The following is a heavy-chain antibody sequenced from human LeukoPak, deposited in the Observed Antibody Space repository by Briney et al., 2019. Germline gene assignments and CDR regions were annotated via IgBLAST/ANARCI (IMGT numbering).Heavy chain of an antibody. D-gene: IGHD3-10*01. J-gene: IGHJ4*02. V-gene: IGHV4-39*07. CDR2: IYYSGST. CDR3: ARGLWFGDTPPGY. CDR1: GGSISSSDYY. Sequence: SETLSLTCSVSGGSISSSDYYWGWIRQPPEKGLEWIGSIYYSGSTNYNPSLKSRVTISVDTSKNQFSLKLSSVTAADTAVYYCARGLWFGDTPPGYWGQGTLVTVSS.